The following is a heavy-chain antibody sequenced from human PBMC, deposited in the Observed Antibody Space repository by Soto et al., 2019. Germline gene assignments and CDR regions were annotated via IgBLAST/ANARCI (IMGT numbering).Heavy chain of an antibody. CDR1: GFTFSSYS. J-gene: IGHJ6*04. D-gene: IGHD5-18*01. V-gene: IGHV3-21*01. Sequence: XGSLRLSCSASGFTFSSYSMNWVRQAPGKGLDWVSSISSSSSYIYYADSVKGRFTISRDNAKNSLYLQMNSLRAEDTAVYYCATSYSYGNYYYYGMDVWGKGTTVTVS. CDR2: ISSSSSYI. CDR3: ATSYSYGNYYYYGMDV.